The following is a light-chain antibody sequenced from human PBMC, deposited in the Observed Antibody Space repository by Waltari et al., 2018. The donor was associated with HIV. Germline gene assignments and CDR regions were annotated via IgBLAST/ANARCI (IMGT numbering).Light chain of an antibody. J-gene: IGKJ4*01. CDR3: QQYYNWPPLT. V-gene: IGKV3-15*01. CDR2: GAS. CDR1: QSVSSN. Sequence: EIVMKQSPATLSVFRGDRATLYCRASQSVSSNLAWYQQKPGQAPRPLIYGASTRATGIPARFSGSGSGTEFTLTISSLQSEDFAVYYCQQYYNWPPLTFGGGTKVEI.